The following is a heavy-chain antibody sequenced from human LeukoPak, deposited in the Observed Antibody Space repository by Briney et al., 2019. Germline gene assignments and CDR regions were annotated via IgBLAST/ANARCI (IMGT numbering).Heavy chain of an antibody. CDR2: IYTSGST. Sequence: PSDTLSLTCTVSGGSVSGYYWSWIRQPAGKGLEWIERIYTSGSTNYSPSLKSRVTISLDTSKNQFSLKLTSMTAADTAVYYCARGIYCSGNNCYYYYYYMDVWGKGTTVTVSS. J-gene: IGHJ6*03. V-gene: IGHV4-4*07. CDR3: ARGIYCSGNNCYYYYYYMDV. D-gene: IGHD2-2*01. CDR1: GGSVSGYY.